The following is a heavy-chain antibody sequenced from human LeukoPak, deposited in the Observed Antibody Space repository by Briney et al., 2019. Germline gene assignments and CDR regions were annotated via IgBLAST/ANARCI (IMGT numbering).Heavy chain of an antibody. J-gene: IGHJ3*02. D-gene: IGHD1-1*01. CDR2: IGASGDT. CDR3: ALGAYWKDDKNAFHI. Sequence: GGSLRLSCAASRLTFSSYDMHWVRQAPGKGLEWVSSIGASGDTYYTNFVKSRFTISRENAKKSLYLQMSSLRVDDTAVYFCALGAYWKDDKNAFHIWGPGTTVTVSS. CDR1: RLTFSSYD. V-gene: IGHV3-13*01.